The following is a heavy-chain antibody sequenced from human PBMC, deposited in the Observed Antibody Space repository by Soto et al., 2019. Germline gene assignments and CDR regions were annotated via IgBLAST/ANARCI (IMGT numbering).Heavy chain of an antibody. Sequence: GGSPRLSCAASGFTFSSYAMSWVRQAPGKGLEWVSAISGSGGSTYYADSVKGRFTISRDNSKNTLYLQMNSLRAEDTAVYYCAKSKVVVAATPHFDYWGQGTLVTVSS. CDR1: GFTFSSYA. CDR2: ISGSGGST. CDR3: AKSKVVVAATPHFDY. V-gene: IGHV3-23*01. D-gene: IGHD2-15*01. J-gene: IGHJ4*02.